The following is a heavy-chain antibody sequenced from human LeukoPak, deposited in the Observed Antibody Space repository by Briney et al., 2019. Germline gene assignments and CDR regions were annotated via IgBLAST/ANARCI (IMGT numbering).Heavy chain of an antibody. V-gene: IGHV1-8*03. CDR1: GYTFTSYG. D-gene: IGHD4-17*01. CDR3: ARMWSYGDSENWFDP. CDR2: MNPNSGDT. J-gene: IGHJ5*02. Sequence: ASVKVSCTASGYTFTSYGINWVRQAPGQGLEWMGWMNPNSGDTGYAQKFQGRASITKNTSISTAYMELSSLRSDDTAVYYCARMWSYGDSENWFDPWGQGTLVTVSS.